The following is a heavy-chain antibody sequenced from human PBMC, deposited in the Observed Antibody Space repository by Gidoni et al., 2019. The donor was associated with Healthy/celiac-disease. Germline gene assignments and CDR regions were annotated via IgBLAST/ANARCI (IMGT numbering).Heavy chain of an antibody. CDR2: IIPIFGTA. Sequence: QVQLVQSGAEVKKPGSSVKVSCKASGGTFSSYAISWVRQAPGQGLEGMGGIIPIFGTANYAQKFQGRVTITADESTSTAYMELSSLRSEDTAVYYCAREGEVDAGGPIAATDYYYGMDVWGQGTTVTVSS. J-gene: IGHJ6*02. D-gene: IGHD6-6*01. CDR3: AREGEVDAGGPIAATDYYYGMDV. V-gene: IGHV1-69*01. CDR1: GGTFSSYA.